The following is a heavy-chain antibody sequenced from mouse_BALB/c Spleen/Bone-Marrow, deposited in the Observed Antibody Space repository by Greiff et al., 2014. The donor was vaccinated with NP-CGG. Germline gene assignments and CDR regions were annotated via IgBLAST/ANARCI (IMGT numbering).Heavy chain of an antibody. Sequence: EVQLVESGPELVKPGASVKISCKTSGYTFTEYTMHWVKQSHGKSLEWIGGINPNNGGTIYNQKFKGKATLTVDKSSSTAYMELRSLTSEDSAVYHCARKDYGYNYVMDYWGQGTSVTVSS. CDR1: GYTFTEYT. V-gene: IGHV1-18*01. CDR3: ARKDYGYNYVMDY. J-gene: IGHJ4*01. CDR2: INPNNGGT. D-gene: IGHD1-2*01.